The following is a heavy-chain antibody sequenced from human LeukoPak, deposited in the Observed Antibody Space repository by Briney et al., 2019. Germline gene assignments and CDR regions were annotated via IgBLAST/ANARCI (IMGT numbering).Heavy chain of an antibody. CDR1: GGSISSGSYY. Sequence: SQTLSLTCTVSGGSISSGSYYWSWIRQPAGKGLEWIGRIYTSGSTNYNPSLKSRVTISVDTSKNQFSLKLSSVTAADPAVYYCARDLGYCSSTSCYKLEPLGYWGQGTLVTVSS. D-gene: IGHD2-2*02. V-gene: IGHV4-61*02. CDR3: ARDLGYCSSTSCYKLEPLGY. CDR2: IYTSGST. J-gene: IGHJ4*02.